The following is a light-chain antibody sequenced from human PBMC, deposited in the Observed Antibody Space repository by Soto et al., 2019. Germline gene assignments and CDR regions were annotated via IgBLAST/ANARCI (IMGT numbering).Light chain of an antibody. CDR2: DVS. V-gene: IGLV2-14*01. Sequence: QSALTQPASVSGSPGQSITISCTGTSSDVGGYNYVSWYQQHPGKAPKLMIYDVSNRPSGVSNRFSGSKSGNTASPTISGLQAEDEADYYCSSYTSSSTQVVFGGGTKLTVL. CDR3: SSYTSSSTQVV. CDR1: SSDVGGYNY. J-gene: IGLJ2*01.